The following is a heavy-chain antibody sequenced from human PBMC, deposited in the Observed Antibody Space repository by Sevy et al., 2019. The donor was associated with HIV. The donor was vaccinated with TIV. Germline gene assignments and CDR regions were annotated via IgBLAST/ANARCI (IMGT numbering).Heavy chain of an antibody. CDR3: ARDHVKDGDLGDYYYFAMDV. V-gene: IGHV3-11*01. D-gene: IGHD4-17*01. J-gene: IGHJ6*02. CDR1: GFTFSDYY. CDR2: VSGSDDTK. Sequence: GGSLRLSCAASGFTFSDYYMSWIRQAPGKGLEWVSYVSGSDDTKYYADSVEGRFTISRDNAKNSLYLQMNSLRAEDTAVYYCARDHVKDGDLGDYYYFAMDVWGQGTTVTVSS.